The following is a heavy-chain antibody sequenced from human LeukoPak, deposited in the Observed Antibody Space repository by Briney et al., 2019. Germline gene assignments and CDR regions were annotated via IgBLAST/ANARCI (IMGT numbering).Heavy chain of an antibody. J-gene: IGHJ4*02. CDR3: ARGIHSGSYFD. Sequence: SETLSLTCTVSGGSVTAYYWSWIRQPAGKGLEWIGRIYTSGSTNYNPSLKSRVTMSVDTSKNQFSLKLSSVTAADTAVYYCARGIHSGSYFDWGQGTLVTVSS. CDR1: GGSVTAYY. V-gene: IGHV4-4*07. CDR2: IYTSGST. D-gene: IGHD1-26*01.